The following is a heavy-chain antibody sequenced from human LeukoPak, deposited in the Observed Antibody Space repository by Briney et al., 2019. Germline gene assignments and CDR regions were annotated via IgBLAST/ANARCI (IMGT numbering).Heavy chain of an antibody. D-gene: IGHD3-22*01. CDR3: AKDLGVVVVIVQFDY. Sequence: TGGSLRLSCAASGFTFSSYEMNWVRQAPGKGLEWVSAISGSGGSTYYADSVKGRFTISRDNSKDTLYLQMNSLRAEDTAVYYCAKDLGVVVVIVQFDYWGQGTLVTVSS. J-gene: IGHJ4*02. CDR1: GFTFSSYE. V-gene: IGHV3-23*01. CDR2: ISGSGGST.